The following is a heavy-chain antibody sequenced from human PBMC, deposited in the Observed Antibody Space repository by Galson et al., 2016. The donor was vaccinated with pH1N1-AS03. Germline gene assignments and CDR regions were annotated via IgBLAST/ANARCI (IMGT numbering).Heavy chain of an antibody. CDR2: ISFTSDYR. V-gene: IGHV3-11*03. CDR1: GFIFSDYY. Sequence: SLRLSCAASGFIFSDYYMTWIRQAPGKGLEWVAYISFTSDYRHYADSVKGRFTISRDNAKDSLYLQMDSLRVEDTAVYYCARARGGEDAWSQDVWGQGTTVTVSS. D-gene: IGHD2-21*01. J-gene: IGHJ6*02. CDR3: ARARGGEDAWSQDV.